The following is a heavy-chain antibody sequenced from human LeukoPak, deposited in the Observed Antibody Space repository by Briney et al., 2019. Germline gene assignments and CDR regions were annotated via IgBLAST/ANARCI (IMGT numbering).Heavy chain of an antibody. D-gene: IGHD6-19*01. CDR3: ATRYSSGSFDY. CDR2: ISGSGGST. J-gene: IGHJ4*02. Sequence: GGSLRLSCAASGFTFSSYAMSWVRQAPGKGLEWVSAISGSGGSTYYADSVKGRFTISRDNAKNSLYLQMNSLRAEDTAVYYCATRYSSGSFDYWGQGTLVTVSS. CDR1: GFTFSSYA. V-gene: IGHV3-23*01.